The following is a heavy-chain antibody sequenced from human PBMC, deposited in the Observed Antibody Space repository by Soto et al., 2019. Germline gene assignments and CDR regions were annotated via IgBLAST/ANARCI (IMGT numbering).Heavy chain of an antibody. CDR1: GITFRSRA. CDR2: ISGSVGVT. J-gene: IGHJ6*02. V-gene: IGHV3-23*01. Sequence: GGSLRLSCVASGITFRSRAMSWVRQAPGEGLEWVSAISGSVGVTYYADSVKGRFTISRDNSKNTLYLQMNSLGAEDTAVYYCAKGIYYDYYYGMDVWGQGTTVTVSS. CDR3: AKGIYYDYYYGMDV.